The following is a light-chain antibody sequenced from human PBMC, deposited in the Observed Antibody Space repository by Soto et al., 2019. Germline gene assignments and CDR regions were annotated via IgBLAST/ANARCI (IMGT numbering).Light chain of an antibody. V-gene: IGKV1-5*01. CDR1: QSVSPW. Sequence: IQMTQTPSTPSASVGDRVTITCRASQSVSPWLAWYQQTPGKAPKLLIYDVSNLQFGIPSRFSGSGSETEFTLTISGLQPDDFATYYCQQYTTFSPTFGQGTKLDI. CDR3: QQYTTFSPT. J-gene: IGKJ2*01. CDR2: DVS.